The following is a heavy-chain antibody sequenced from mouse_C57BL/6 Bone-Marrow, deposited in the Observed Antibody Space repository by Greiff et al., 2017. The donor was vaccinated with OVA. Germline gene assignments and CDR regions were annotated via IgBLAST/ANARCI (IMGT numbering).Heavy chain of an antibody. CDR2: IDPSGSYT. CDR3: AINREWDYFDY. Sequence: VQLQQPGAELVKPGASVKLSCKASGYTFTSYWMQWVKQRPGQGLEWIGEIDPSGSYTNYNQKFKGKATLTVDTSSSTAYMQLSSLTSEDSAVYYCAINREWDYFDYGGQGTTLTVSS. CDR1: GYTFTSYW. J-gene: IGHJ2*01. V-gene: IGHV1-50*01.